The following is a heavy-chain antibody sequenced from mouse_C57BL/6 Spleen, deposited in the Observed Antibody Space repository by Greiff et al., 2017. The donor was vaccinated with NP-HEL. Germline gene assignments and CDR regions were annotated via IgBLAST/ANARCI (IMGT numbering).Heavy chain of an antibody. J-gene: IGHJ3*01. CDR3: AREGYGSSPWFAY. V-gene: IGHV5-17*01. CDR1: GFTFSDYR. D-gene: IGHD1-1*01. CDR2: ISSGSSTI. Sequence: EVMLVESGGGLVKPGGSLKLSCAASGFTFSDYRMHWVRQAPEKGLAWVAYISSGSSTIYYADTVKGRFTISRDNAKNTLFLQMTSLRSEDTAMYYCAREGYGSSPWFAYWGQGTLVTVSA.